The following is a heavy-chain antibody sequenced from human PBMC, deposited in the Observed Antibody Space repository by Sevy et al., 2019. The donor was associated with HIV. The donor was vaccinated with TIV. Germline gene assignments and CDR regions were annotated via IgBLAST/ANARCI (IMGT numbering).Heavy chain of an antibody. V-gene: IGHV3-30*04. Sequence: GGSLRLSCAASGFTFSSYAMHWVRQAPGKGLEWVAVISYDGSNKYYADSVKGRFTISRDNSKNTLYLQMNSLRAEDTAVYYCAREPNSYGYYYYSMDVWGQGTTVTVSS. CDR2: ISYDGSNK. J-gene: IGHJ6*02. D-gene: IGHD5-18*01. CDR3: AREPNSYGYYYYSMDV. CDR1: GFTFSSYA.